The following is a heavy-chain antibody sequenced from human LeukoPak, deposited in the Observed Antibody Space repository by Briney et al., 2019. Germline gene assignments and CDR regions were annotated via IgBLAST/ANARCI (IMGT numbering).Heavy chain of an antibody. Sequence: SETLSLTCTVSGGSISSGGYYWSWIRQHPGKGLEWIVYIYYSGSTYYNPSLKSRVTISVDTSKNQFSLKLSSVTAADTAVYYCARRQRMATITSDYFDYWGQGTLVTVSS. J-gene: IGHJ4*02. CDR1: GGSISSGGYY. CDR2: IYYSGST. D-gene: IGHD5-24*01. V-gene: IGHV4-31*03. CDR3: ARRQRMATITSDYFDY.